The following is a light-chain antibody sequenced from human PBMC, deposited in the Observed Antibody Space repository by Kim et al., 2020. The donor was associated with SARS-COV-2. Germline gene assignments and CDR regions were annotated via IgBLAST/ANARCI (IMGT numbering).Light chain of an antibody. CDR2: WES. J-gene: IGKJ2*03. Sequence: DIVMTQSPDSLAVSLGERATLNCKSSQTVLYNSNNKNYLAWYQQKPGQAPKLLIYWESIRESGVSDRFSGSGSETDFTLTISSLQAEDVAFYYCQQYYSTPPSFGQGTKLEI. CDR1: QTVLYNSNNKNY. V-gene: IGKV4-1*01. CDR3: QQYYSTPPS.